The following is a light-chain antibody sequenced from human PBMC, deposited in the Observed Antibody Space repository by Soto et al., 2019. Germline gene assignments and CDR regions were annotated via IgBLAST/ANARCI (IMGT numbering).Light chain of an antibody. Sequence: AIQMTQSPSSLSASVGDRVTITCRASQDISDDVGWYQQTPGKAPKLLISGASRLQSGVPSRFSGSGSGAAFTLTITSLRHEDSETYYCLQNQNYHRTLRQGTKVDIK. V-gene: IGKV1-6*01. CDR3: LQNQNYHRT. CDR1: QDISDD. J-gene: IGKJ1*01. CDR2: GAS.